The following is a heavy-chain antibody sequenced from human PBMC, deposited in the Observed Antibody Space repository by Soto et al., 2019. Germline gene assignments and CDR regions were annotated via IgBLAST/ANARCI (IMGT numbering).Heavy chain of an antibody. CDR3: ARDKGYCSDTSCPDFDY. CDR2: VIPNLGVT. CDR1: GGTLSSYT. V-gene: IGHV1-69*04. Sequence: SVKVSCKASGGTLSSYTFSWVRPAPGQGLKWKGKVIPNLGVTNYAKKLQGRFTIVVDTSTSTAYMELNSLRYEDTAVYFCARDKGYCSDTSCPDFDYWGQGTLVTVSS. J-gene: IGHJ4*02. D-gene: IGHD2-15*01.